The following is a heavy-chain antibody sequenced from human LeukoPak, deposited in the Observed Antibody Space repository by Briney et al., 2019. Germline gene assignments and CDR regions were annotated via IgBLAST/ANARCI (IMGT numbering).Heavy chain of an antibody. CDR2: ISAYNGNT. CDR3: ARGALWFGELPLDY. CDR1: GYIFNHFG. Sequence: ASVKVSCKASGYIFNHFGISWVRQAPGQGLEWMGWISAYNGNTNYAQKLQGRVTMTTDTSTSTAYMELRSLRSDDTAVYYCARGALWFGELPLDYWGQGTLVTVSS. V-gene: IGHV1-18*01. J-gene: IGHJ4*02. D-gene: IGHD3-10*01.